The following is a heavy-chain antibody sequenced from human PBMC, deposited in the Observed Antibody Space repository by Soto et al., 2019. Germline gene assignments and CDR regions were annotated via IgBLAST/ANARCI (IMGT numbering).Heavy chain of an antibody. CDR3: AREYREDTIFGVVISNWFDP. D-gene: IGHD3-3*01. CDR2: IYYSGST. V-gene: IGHV4-59*01. CDR1: GGSISSYY. Sequence: PSETLSLTCTVAGGSISSYYWSWIRQPPGKGLEWIGYIYYSGSTNYNPSLKSRVTISVDTSKNQFSLKLSSVTAADTAVYYCAREYREDTIFGVVISNWFDPWGLGTLVTVSS. J-gene: IGHJ5*02.